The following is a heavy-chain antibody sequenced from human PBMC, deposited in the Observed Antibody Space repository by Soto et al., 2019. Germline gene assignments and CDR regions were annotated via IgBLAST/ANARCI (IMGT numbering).Heavy chain of an antibody. CDR1: GHTFSGYY. CDR3: ARVPYDILTGYYIGGGFDP. D-gene: IGHD3-9*01. J-gene: IGHJ5*02. Sequence: QVQLVQSGAEVKKPGASVKVSCKASGHTFSGYYMHWVRQAPGQGLEWMGWINPNSGGTKFAEKFQGRVTMTRDTSISTAYMELSRLRSDDTAVYYCARVPYDILTGYYIGGGFDPWGQGTLVTVSS. V-gene: IGHV1-2*02. CDR2: INPNSGGT.